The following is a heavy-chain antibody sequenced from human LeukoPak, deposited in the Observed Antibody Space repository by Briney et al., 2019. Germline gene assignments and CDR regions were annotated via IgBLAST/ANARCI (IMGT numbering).Heavy chain of an antibody. CDR2: ISSSSSYI. J-gene: IGHJ4*02. CDR1: GFTFSSYS. V-gene: IGHV3-21*01. D-gene: IGHD3-22*01. CDR3: ARGPRTWVIYDSSGYFDY. Sequence: GGSLRLSCAASGFTFSSYSMNWVRQAPGKGLEWVSSISSSSSYIYYADSVKGRFTISRDNAKNSLYPQMNSLRAEDTAVYYCARGPRTWVIYDSSGYFDYWGQGTLVTVSS.